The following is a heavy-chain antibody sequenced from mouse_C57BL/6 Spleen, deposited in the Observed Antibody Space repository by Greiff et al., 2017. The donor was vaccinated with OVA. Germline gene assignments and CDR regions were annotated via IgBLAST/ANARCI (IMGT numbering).Heavy chain of an antibody. Sequence: QVQLQQSGAELVRPGASVTLSCKASGYTFTDYEMHWVKQTPVHGLEWIGAIDPETGGTAYNQKFKGKATLTADKSSSTAYMELRSLTSEDSTVFYCTSRIYYASLYFDYWGQGTTLPVSS. V-gene: IGHV1-15*01. CDR3: TSRIYYASLYFDY. D-gene: IGHD2-1*01. CDR2: IDPETGGT. CDR1: GYTFTDYE. J-gene: IGHJ2*01.